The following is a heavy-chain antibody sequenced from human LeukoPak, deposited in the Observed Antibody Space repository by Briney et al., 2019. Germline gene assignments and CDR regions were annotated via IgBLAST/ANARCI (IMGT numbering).Heavy chain of an antibody. J-gene: IGHJ4*02. Sequence: GGSLRLSCAASGFTFSSYGMNWVRQAPGKGLEWVSAISGSGGSTYYADSVKGRFTISRDNAKNSLYLQMNSLRAEDTAVYYCARVWGATLSDYWGQGTLVTVSS. CDR1: GFTFSSYG. CDR3: ARVWGATLSDY. V-gene: IGHV3-23*01. D-gene: IGHD1-26*01. CDR2: ISGSGGST.